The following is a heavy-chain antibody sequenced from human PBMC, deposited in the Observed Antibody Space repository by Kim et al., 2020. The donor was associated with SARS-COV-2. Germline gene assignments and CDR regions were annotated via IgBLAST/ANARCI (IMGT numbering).Heavy chain of an antibody. D-gene: IGHD3-9*01. Sequence: GGSLRLSCAASGFTFSSYGMHWVRQAPGKGLEWVAVIWYDGSNKYYADSVKGRFTISRDNSKNTLYLQMNSLRAEDTAVYYCARDGIRYFDWLAPIPHYFDYWGQGTLVTVSS. CDR3: ARDGIRYFDWLAPIPHYFDY. CDR2: IWYDGSNK. V-gene: IGHV3-33*01. J-gene: IGHJ4*02. CDR1: GFTFSSYG.